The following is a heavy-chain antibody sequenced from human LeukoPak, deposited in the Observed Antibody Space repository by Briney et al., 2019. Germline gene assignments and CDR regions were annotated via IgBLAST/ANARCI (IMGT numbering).Heavy chain of an antibody. V-gene: IGHV3-30*02. Sequence: PGGSLRLSCAASGFTFRSFGMHWVRQAPGKGLEWVSFIQYDGSKKYYADSVKGRFTISRDNSKNTLYLQMNSLRAEDTAIYYCAKGWSYHILTGYSYPFDIWGQGTMVPVSS. CDR3: AKGWSYHILTGYSYPFDI. CDR2: IQYDGSKK. CDR1: GFTFRSFG. J-gene: IGHJ3*02. D-gene: IGHD3-9*01.